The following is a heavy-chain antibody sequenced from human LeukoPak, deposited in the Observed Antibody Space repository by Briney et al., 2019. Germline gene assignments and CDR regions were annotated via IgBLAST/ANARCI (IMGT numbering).Heavy chain of an antibody. CDR3: ARSVTTKY. D-gene: IGHD4-17*01. CDR2: ISSSSSTI. CDR1: GFTFSSYS. Sequence: GGSLRLSCAASGFTFSSYSKNWVRQAPGKGLEWVSYISSSSSTIYYADSVKGRFTISRDNAKNSLYLQMNSLRAEDTAVYYCARSVTTKYWGQGTLVTVSS. J-gene: IGHJ4*02. V-gene: IGHV3-48*01.